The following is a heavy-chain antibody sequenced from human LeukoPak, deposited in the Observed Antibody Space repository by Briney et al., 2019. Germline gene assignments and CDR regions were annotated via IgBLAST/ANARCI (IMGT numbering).Heavy chain of an antibody. CDR3: ARDRRAYSYGYFDY. D-gene: IGHD5-18*01. CDR2: IYYSGST. CDR1: GGSISSYY. V-gene: IGHV4-39*07. J-gene: IGHJ4*02. Sequence: SETLSLTCTVSGGSISSYYWGWIRQPPGKGLEWIGSIYYSGSTYYNPSLKSRVTISVDTSKNQFSLKLSSVTAADTAVYYCARDRRAYSYGYFDYWGQGTLVTVSS.